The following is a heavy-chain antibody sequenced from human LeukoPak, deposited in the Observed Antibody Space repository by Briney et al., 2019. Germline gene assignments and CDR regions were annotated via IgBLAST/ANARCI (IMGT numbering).Heavy chain of an antibody. J-gene: IGHJ3*02. CDR3: ARRTTVRAFDI. V-gene: IGHV4-34*01. CDR2: INHSGST. D-gene: IGHD4-17*01. Sequence: SETLSLTCAVYGGSFSGYYWSWIRQPPGKGLEWIGEINHSGSTNYNPSLKSRVTIFVDTSKNQFSLKLTSVTAADTAVYYCARRTTVRAFDIWGQGTMVTVSS. CDR1: GGSFSGYY.